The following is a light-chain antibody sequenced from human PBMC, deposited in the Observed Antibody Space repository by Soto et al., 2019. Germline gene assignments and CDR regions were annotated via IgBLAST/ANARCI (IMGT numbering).Light chain of an antibody. V-gene: IGKV1-12*01. CDR3: QQSNSFPLT. CDR2: AAS. CDR1: QGIRTW. J-gene: IGKJ4*01. Sequence: DINMSLSPSSVSASVSDRVAITCRASQGIRTWLAWYQQKPGKAPKVLIYAASSLQSGVPSRFSGSGSGTDFTLTISSLQPEDSATYYCQQSNSFPLTVGGGTKVDTK.